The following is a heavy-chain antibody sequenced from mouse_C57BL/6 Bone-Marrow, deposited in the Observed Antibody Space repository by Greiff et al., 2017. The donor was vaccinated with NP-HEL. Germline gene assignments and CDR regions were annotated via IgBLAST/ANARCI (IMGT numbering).Heavy chain of an antibody. CDR3: AREGNSYAMDY. V-gene: IGHV3-1*01. J-gene: IGHJ4*01. CDR2: ISYSGST. Sequence: ESGPGMVKPSQSLSLTCTVTGYSITSGYDWHWIRHFPGNKLEWMGYISYSGSTNYNPSLKSRISITHDTSKNHFFLKLNSVTTEDTATYYCAREGNSYAMDYWGQGTSVTVSS. CDR1: GYSITSGYD. D-gene: IGHD2-1*01.